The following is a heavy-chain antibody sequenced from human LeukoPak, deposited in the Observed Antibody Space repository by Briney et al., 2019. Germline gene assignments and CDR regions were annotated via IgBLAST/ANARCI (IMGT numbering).Heavy chain of an antibody. CDR1: GHTFTGYY. D-gene: IGHD5-24*01. CDR3: AREIEMATMYFDY. Sequence: ASVKVSCKASGHTFTGYYMHWVRQAPGQGLEWMGWINPNSGGTNYAQKFQGRVTMTRDTSISTAYMELSRLRSDDTAVYYCAREIEMATMYFDYWGQGTLVTVSS. CDR2: INPNSGGT. J-gene: IGHJ4*02. V-gene: IGHV1-2*02.